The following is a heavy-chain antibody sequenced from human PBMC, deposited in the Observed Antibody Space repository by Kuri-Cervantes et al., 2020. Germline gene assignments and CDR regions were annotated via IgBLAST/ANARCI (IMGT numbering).Heavy chain of an antibody. CDR1: GSSFTSYW. CDR3: ARPSDYVWGSYRQNAFDI. J-gene: IGHJ3*02. V-gene: IGHV5-51*01. CDR2: IYPGDSDT. Sequence: GGSLRLSCKGSGSSFTSYWIGWVRRLHGKGLEWVGIIYPGDSDTRYSPSFQGQVTISADKSISTAYLQWSSLKASDTAMYYCARPSDYVWGSYRQNAFDIWGQGTMVTVSS. D-gene: IGHD3-16*02.